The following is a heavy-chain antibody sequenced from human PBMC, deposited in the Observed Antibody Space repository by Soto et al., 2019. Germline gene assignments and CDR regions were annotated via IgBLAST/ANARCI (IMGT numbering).Heavy chain of an antibody. CDR2: ISHDGSEK. V-gene: IGHV3-30*18. D-gene: IGHD3-9*01. CDR1: GFTFSTHG. Sequence: QVQLVEAGGGLVQPGTSLRISCAASGFTFSTHGMHWVRQAPGKGLEWVAMISHDGSEKYYVDSVKGRFTISRDTSKNTLSLQMDRLRAEDTAVYFCAKDWGETDWSNWFDSWGQGTLVTVSS. CDR3: AKDWGETDWSNWFDS. J-gene: IGHJ5*01.